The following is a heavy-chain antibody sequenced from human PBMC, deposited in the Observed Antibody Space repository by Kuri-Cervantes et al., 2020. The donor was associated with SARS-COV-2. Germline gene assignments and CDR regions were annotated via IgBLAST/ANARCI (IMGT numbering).Heavy chain of an antibody. CDR2: ISSSGNYI. CDR1: GFSFSDYS. Sequence: ETLSLTCATSGFSFSDYSMNWVRLAPGKGLEWVSSISSSGNYIYYADSLKGRFTISRDNAKKSLYLQMNSLRAEDTAVYYCARASFDFWSGYYTGYYYDYWGQGTLVTVSS. J-gene: IGHJ4*02. D-gene: IGHD3-3*01. V-gene: IGHV3-21*01. CDR3: ARASFDFWSGYYTGYYYDY.